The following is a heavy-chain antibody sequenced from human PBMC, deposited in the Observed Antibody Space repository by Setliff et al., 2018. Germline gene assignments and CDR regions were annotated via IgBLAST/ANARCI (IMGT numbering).Heavy chain of an antibody. CDR3: ARVDDVGSGYENWIDP. D-gene: IGHD3-22*01. CDR2: MYYSGDT. V-gene: IGHV4-59*02. Sequence: SETLSLTCTVSGGSVRGYYWSWIRQPPGKGLEWIGYMYYSGDTNYNPSLKXXXXXXXXXXXXXXXXXXXXXXXADTAVYYCARVDDVGSGYENWIDPWGRGTLVTVSS. J-gene: IGHJ5*02. CDR1: GGSVRGYY.